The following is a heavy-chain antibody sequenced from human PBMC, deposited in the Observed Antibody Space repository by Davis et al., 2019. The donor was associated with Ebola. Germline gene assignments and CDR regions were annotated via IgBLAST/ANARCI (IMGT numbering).Heavy chain of an antibody. CDR1: GGSISSSSYY. J-gene: IGHJ4*02. D-gene: IGHD6-6*01. CDR2: IYYSGST. CDR3: ARRKTSIAARIDY. Sequence: SETLSLTCTVSGGSISSSSYYWGWIRQPPGKGLEWIGSIYYSGSTYYNPSLKSRVTISVDTSKNQFSLKLSSVTAADTAVYYCARRKTSIAARIDYWGQGTLVTVSS. V-gene: IGHV4-39*01.